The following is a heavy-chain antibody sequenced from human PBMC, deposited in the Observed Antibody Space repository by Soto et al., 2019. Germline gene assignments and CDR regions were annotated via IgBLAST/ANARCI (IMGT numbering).Heavy chain of an antibody. CDR3: AREGVGSSVTSLFDL. D-gene: IGHD2-21*02. J-gene: IGHJ2*01. Sequence: QVQLVESGGGVVQPGRSLRLSCAASGFTFSSYAMHWVRQAPGKGLEWVAVISDDGSNKYYADSVKGRFTISRDNSKNTMYLQMNSLRAEDTAADYCAREGVGSSVTSLFDLWGRGTLVTVSS. CDR1: GFTFSSYA. CDR2: ISDDGSNK. V-gene: IGHV3-30-3*01.